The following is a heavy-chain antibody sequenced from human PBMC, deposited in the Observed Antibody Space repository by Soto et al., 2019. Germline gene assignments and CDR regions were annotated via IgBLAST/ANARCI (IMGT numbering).Heavy chain of an antibody. D-gene: IGHD2-15*01. CDR1: GFTFSSYG. J-gene: IGHJ4*02. CDR3: ARDFTGVVVAAPIDY. Sequence: GGSLRLSCAASGFTFSSYGMHWVRQAPGKGLEWVAVIWYDGSNKYYADSVKGRFTISRDNSKNTLYLQMNSLRAEDTAVYYCARDFTGVVVAAPIDYWGQGTLVTVSS. CDR2: IWYDGSNK. V-gene: IGHV3-33*01.